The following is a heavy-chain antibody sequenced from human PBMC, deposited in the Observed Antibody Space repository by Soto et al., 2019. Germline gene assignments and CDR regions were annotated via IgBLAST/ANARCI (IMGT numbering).Heavy chain of an antibody. D-gene: IGHD6-19*01. V-gene: IGHV3-23*01. CDR3: AKARDQQWVRLPFDY. CDR1: GFFFSSYT. J-gene: IGHJ4*02. CDR2: FSATSENT. Sequence: EVQLLESGGGLVQPGGSLRLSCVGSGFFFSSYTMTWVRQAPGKGLEWVSSFSATSENTYYADSVRGRFTISRDNSNNTLFQQMNSLTAEDTAMYYCAKARDQQWVRLPFDYCGQGILVIVSS.